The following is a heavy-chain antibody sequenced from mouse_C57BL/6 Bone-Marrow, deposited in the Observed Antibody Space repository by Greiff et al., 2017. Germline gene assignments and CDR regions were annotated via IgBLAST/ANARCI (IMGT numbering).Heavy chain of an antibody. CDR3: TTDYYGSSYPYWYFDV. CDR2: IDPENGDT. J-gene: IGHJ1*03. Sequence: VQLKESGAELVRPGASVKLSCTASGFNIKDDYMHWVKQRPEQGLEWIGWIDPENGDTEYASKFQGKATITAETSSNTAYLQLSSLTSEDTAVYYCTTDYYGSSYPYWYFDVWGTGTTVTVSS. CDR1: GFNIKDDY. V-gene: IGHV14-4*01. D-gene: IGHD1-1*01.